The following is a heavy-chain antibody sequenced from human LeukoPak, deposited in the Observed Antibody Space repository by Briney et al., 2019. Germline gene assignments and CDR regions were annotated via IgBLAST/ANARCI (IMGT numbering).Heavy chain of an antibody. D-gene: IGHD2-2*01. V-gene: IGHV1-18*01. CDR2: ISAYNGNT. Sequence: ASVKVSCKASGYTFASFVISWVRQAPGQGLEWMGWISAYNGNTNYAQNLQDRVTMTTDTPTSTAYMEVRNLRSDDTAVYYCARRGSCSSSSCQPIDHWGQGTLVIVSS. CDR1: GYTFASFV. CDR3: ARRGSCSSSSCQPIDH. J-gene: IGHJ4*02.